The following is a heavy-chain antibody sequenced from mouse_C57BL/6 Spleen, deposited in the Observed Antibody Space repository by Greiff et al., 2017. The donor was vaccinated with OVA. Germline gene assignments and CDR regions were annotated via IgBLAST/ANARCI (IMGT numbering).Heavy chain of an antibody. J-gene: IGHJ1*03. CDR1: GYTFTNYW. CDR2: IYPGGGYT. V-gene: IGHV1-63*01. Sequence: QVQLQQSGAELVRPGTSVKMSCKASGYTFTNYWIGWAKQRPGHGLEWIGDIYPGGGYTNYNEKFKGKATLTADKSSSTAYMQFSSLTSEDSAIYYCARSLYYGKGYFDVWGTGTTVTVSS. D-gene: IGHD2-1*01. CDR3: ARSLYYGKGYFDV.